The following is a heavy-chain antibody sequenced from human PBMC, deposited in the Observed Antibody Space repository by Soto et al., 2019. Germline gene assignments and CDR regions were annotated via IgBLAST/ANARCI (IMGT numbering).Heavy chain of an antibody. CDR2: IIPILGIA. CDR3: AREDLGYCSGGSCLYPWDV. J-gene: IGHJ6*04. D-gene: IGHD2-15*01. V-gene: IGHV1-69*08. Sequence: QVQLVQSGAEVKKPGSSVKVSCKASGGTFSSYTISWVRQAPGQGLEWMGRIIPILGIANYAQKFQGRVTITADKSTSTAYMELSSLRSEDTAVYYCAREDLGYCSGGSCLYPWDVWGKGTTVTVSS. CDR1: GGTFSSYT.